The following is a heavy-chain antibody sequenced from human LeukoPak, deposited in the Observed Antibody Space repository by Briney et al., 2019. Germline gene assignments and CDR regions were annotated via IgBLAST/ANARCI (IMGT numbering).Heavy chain of an antibody. V-gene: IGHV1-69*04. CDR3: AREQLATPPYYFDY. J-gene: IGHJ4*02. Sequence: SVTVSCTASGGTFSRYVISWVRQAPGQGREWMGSIIPSLSIANYAQKFQGRVTITADKSTSTAYMELSSLRSEDAAVYYCAREQLATPPYYFDYWGQGTLVTVSS. CDR2: IIPSLSIA. CDR1: GGTFSRYV. D-gene: IGHD5-24*01.